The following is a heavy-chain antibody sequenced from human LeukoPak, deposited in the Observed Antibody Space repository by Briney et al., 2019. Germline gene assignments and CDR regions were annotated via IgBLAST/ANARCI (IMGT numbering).Heavy chain of an antibody. CDR3: AKDFRYSGYVGGDY. V-gene: IGHV3-23*01. CDR1: GFTFSSYA. Sequence: PGGSLRLSCARSGFTFSSYAMRGVRQAPGKAVEWVSVFRSRGGNTYYADSVKGQFTISRDNSKNTLYLQMNSRRAEDTAVYYCAKDFRYSGYVGGDYWGQGTLVTVSS. J-gene: IGHJ4*02. CDR2: FRSRGGNT. D-gene: IGHD5-12*01.